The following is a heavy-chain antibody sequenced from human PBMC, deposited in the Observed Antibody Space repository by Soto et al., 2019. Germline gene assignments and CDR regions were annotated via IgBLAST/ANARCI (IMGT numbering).Heavy chain of an antibody. CDR2: ISGSGDTI. D-gene: IGHD2-15*01. Sequence: EVPLLESGGGLAQPGGSLRLSCAASGFSFTSYAMTWVRQAPGKGLEWVSSISGSGDTIYYADSVKGRFTISRDNSKNTLYLQMDSLRAEDTAMYYCAKDKASGGYWGQGTLVTVSS. J-gene: IGHJ4*02. CDR3: AKDKASGGY. V-gene: IGHV3-23*01. CDR1: GFSFTSYA.